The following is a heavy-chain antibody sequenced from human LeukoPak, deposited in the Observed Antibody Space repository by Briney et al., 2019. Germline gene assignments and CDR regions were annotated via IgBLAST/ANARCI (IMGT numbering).Heavy chain of an antibody. CDR2: IYSGGST. V-gene: IGHV3-53*01. D-gene: IGHD4-17*01. CDR1: GFTVSSNY. Sequence: GGSLRLSCAASGFTVSSNYMSWVRQAPGKGLEWVSVIYSGGSTYYADSVKGRFTISRDNSKNTLYLQMNSLRAEDTAVYYCARLLYGDYGSNYWGQGTLVTVSS. J-gene: IGHJ4*02. CDR3: ARLLYGDYGSNY.